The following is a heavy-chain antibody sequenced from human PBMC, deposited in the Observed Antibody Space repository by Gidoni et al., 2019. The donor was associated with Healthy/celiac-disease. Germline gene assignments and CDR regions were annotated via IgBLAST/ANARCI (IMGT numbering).Heavy chain of an antibody. CDR3: ARAQVTNHYYYYGMDV. J-gene: IGHJ6*02. V-gene: IGHV3-33*01. Sequence: QVQLVESGGGVVQPGRSLRLSCAASGFTFSSYGMHWVRQAPGKGLEWVAVIWYDGSNKYYADSVKGRFTISRDNSKNTLYLQMNSLRAEDTAVYYCARAQVTNHYYYYGMDVWGQGTTVTVSS. CDR1: GFTFSSYG. D-gene: IGHD4-4*01. CDR2: IWYDGSNK.